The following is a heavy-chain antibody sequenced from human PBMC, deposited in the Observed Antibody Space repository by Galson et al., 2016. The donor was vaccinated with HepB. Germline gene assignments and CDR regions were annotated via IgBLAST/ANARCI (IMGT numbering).Heavy chain of an antibody. J-gene: IGHJ4*02. CDR1: GDSVSNNSAA. Sequence: CAISGDSVSNNSAAWNWIRQSPSSGLEWLGRTYYRSKWYNDYAVSVKSRITIKPDTSKNQFSLQLNSVTPEDTAVYFCESQVGVGVRHFDYWGQGTVVTGSA. D-gene: IGHD1-26*01. V-gene: IGHV6-1*01. CDR3: ESQVGVGVRHFDY. CDR2: TYYRSKWYN.